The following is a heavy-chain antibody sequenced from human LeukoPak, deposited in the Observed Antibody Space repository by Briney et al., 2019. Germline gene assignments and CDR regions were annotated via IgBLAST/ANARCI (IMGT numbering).Heavy chain of an antibody. CDR1: GFSFSTSG. Sequence: GGSLKLSCAASGFSFSTSGMHWVRQASGKGLEWVGRIRSKARSYAATYAESVKGRFTISRDDSKNTAYLQMNSLKTEDTAVYYCTSQVDEGYWGQGTLVTVSS. CDR3: TSQVDEGY. J-gene: IGHJ4*02. CDR2: IRSKARSYAA. V-gene: IGHV3-73*01. D-gene: IGHD5-12*01.